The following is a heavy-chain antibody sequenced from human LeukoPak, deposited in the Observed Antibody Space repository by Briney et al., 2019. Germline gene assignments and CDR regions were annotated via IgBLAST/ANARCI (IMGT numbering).Heavy chain of an antibody. V-gene: IGHV1-2*02. CDR3: ARPEESSSWSLGDY. D-gene: IGHD6-13*01. J-gene: IGHJ4*02. CDR1: GYTFTGYD. CDR2: INPNSGGT. Sequence: ASVKVSCKASGYTFTGYDMHWVRRAPGQGLEWMGWINPNSGGTNYAQKFQGRVTMTRDTSISTAYMELSRLRSDDTAVYYCARPEESSSWSLGDYWGQGTLVTVSS.